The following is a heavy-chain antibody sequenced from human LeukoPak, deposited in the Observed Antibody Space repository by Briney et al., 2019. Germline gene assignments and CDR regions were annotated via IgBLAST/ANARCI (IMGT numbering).Heavy chain of an antibody. V-gene: IGHV1-2*02. CDR1: GYTFTGHY. J-gene: IGHJ5*01. CDR2: VNPKHGDT. Sequence: ASVKVSCKTSGYTFTGHYLHWVRQAPGQGLEWLGWVNPKHGDTNYAQRFQGRVSMTSDTSITTTYMELYSLRPDDTAVYYCTRDRGWFDSWGQGTLVTVSS. CDR3: TRDRGWFDS.